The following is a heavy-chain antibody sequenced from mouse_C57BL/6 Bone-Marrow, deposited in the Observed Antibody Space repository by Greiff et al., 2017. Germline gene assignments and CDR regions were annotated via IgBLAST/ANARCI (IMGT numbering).Heavy chain of an antibody. CDR3: ARTTVVAEGDFDY. D-gene: IGHD1-1*01. J-gene: IGHJ2*01. V-gene: IGHV1-80*01. Sequence: QVQLKQSGAELVKPGASVKISCKASGYAFSSYWMNWVKQRPGKGLEWIGQIYPGDGDTNYNGKFKGKATLTADKSSSSAYMQLSSLTSEDSAVYFCARTTVVAEGDFDYWGQGTTLTVSA. CDR1: GYAFSSYW. CDR2: IYPGDGDT.